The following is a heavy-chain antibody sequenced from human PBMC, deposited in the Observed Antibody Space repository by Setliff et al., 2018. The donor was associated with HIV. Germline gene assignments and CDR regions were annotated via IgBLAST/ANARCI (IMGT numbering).Heavy chain of an antibody. J-gene: IGHJ6*03. CDR1: GYNFTNYV. CDR3: ARGSIAAPKHYYYMNV. D-gene: IGHD6-6*01. CDR2: SIPILGIP. Sequence: GASVKVSCKASGYNFTNYVINWVRQAPAQGLEWMGGSIPILGIPNYAQKFQGRVTITTDASTSTAYMELSSLRSEDTAVYYCARGSIAAPKHYYYMNVWGKGTTVTVSS. V-gene: IGHV1-69*10.